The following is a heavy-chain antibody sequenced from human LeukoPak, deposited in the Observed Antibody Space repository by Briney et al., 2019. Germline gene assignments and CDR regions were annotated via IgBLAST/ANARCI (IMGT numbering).Heavy chain of an antibody. V-gene: IGHV3-13*01. J-gene: IGHJ4*02. Sequence: GGSLRLSCAASGFTFSSYDMHWVRQPAGKGLEWVSAIGSLGDTYYSGSVKGRFTISRENAKNSLYLQMNSLRAGDTAIYYCARASSGLDYWGQGSLVTVSS. D-gene: IGHD3-22*01. CDR1: GFTFSSYD. CDR3: ARASSGLDY. CDR2: IGSLGDT.